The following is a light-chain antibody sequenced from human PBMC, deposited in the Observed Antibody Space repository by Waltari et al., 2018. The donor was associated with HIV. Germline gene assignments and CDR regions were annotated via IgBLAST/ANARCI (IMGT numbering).Light chain of an antibody. CDR1: SGSIATNY. CDR3: QSYDNTDVV. J-gene: IGLJ2*01. Sequence: NFILTQPHSVSASPGKTVTIPCTRSSGSIATNYVQWYQLRPGTSPTTVIYEDNQRPSGVPDRFSGSIDSSSNSASLTISGLKTEDEADYYCQSYDNTDVVFGGGTKLTVL. V-gene: IGLV6-57*01. CDR2: EDN.